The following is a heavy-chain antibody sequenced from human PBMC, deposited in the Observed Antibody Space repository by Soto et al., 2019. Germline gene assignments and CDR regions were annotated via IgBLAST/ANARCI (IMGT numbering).Heavy chain of an antibody. V-gene: IGHV3-33*01. CDR1: GFTFSSYG. D-gene: IGHD2-2*01. CDR3: ARETVVVPAAIIDWGGDYGMDV. Sequence: QVQLVESGGGVVQPGRSLRLSCAASGFTFSSYGMHWVRQAPGKGLEWVAVIWYDGSNKYYADSVKGRFTISRDNSKNTLYLQMNSLRAEYTAVYYCARETVVVPAAIIDWGGDYGMDVWGQGTTVTVSS. CDR2: IWYDGSNK. J-gene: IGHJ6*02.